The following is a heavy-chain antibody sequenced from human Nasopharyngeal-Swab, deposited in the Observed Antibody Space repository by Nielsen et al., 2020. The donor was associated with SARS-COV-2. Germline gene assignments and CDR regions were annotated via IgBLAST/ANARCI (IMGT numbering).Heavy chain of an antibody. Sequence: WIRQPPGKGLEWIGEINHSGSTNYNPSLKSRVTISVDTPKNQFSLKLSSVTAADTAVYYCARSKKAPFDYWGQGTLVTVSS. CDR3: ARSKKAPFDY. CDR2: INHSGST. V-gene: IGHV4-34*01. J-gene: IGHJ4*02.